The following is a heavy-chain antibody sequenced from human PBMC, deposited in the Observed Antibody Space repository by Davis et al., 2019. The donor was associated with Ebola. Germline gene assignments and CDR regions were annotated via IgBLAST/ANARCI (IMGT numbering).Heavy chain of an antibody. J-gene: IGHJ4*02. V-gene: IGHV3-30*18. CDR2: ISFDGSNK. CDR1: GFTFSTYG. Sequence: GESLKISCAASGFTFSTYGMHWVRQAPGKGLEWLAVISFDGSNKYYGDSVKGRFTISRDNSKNTLYLQMNSLRIEDTAVYYCAKDSAHSSTWMNSWGQGTLVTVSS. CDR3: AKDSAHSSTWMNS. D-gene: IGHD6-13*01.